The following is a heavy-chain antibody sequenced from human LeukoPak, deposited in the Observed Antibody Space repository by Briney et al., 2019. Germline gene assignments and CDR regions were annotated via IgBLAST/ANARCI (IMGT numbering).Heavy chain of an antibody. CDR1: GGSIRSGGYY. V-gene: IGHV4-31*03. Sequence: SETLSLTCTVSGGSIRSGGYYWSWIRQHPGKGLEWIGYISYSGSTYYNPSLKSRVIISIDTSKNQFSLKLSSVTAADTAVYYCARETYTVITRAWLDPWGQGTLVTVSS. D-gene: IGHD4-23*01. J-gene: IGHJ5*02. CDR3: ARETYTVITRAWLDP. CDR2: ISYSGST.